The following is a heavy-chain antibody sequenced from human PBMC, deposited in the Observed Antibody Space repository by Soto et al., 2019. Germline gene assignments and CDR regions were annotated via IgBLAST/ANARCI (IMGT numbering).Heavy chain of an antibody. D-gene: IGHD6-25*01. CDR3: ARYSTGWWLDY. CDR2: IYHSGSA. J-gene: IGHJ4*02. CDR1: GGSISSYY. Sequence: SETLSLTCTVSGGSISSYYWSWIRQPPGKGLEWIGYIYHSGSANYNPSLKTRVTMSVDKSKNQFSLRLSSVTAADTAIYYCARYSTGWWLDYWGQGSLVTVSS. V-gene: IGHV4-59*12.